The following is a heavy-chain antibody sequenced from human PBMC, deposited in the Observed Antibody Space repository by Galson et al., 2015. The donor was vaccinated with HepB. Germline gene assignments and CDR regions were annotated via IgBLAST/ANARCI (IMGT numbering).Heavy chain of an antibody. J-gene: IGHJ4*02. Sequence: SLRLSCAASGFTFSSYWMSWVRQAPGKGLEWVANIKQDGSEKYYVDSVKGRFTISRDNAKNSLYLQMNSLRAEDTAVYYCARDRPRQFFWSVDYWGQGTLVTVSP. CDR3: ARDRPRQFFWSVDY. D-gene: IGHD6-6*01. CDR2: IKQDGSEK. CDR1: GFTFSSYW. V-gene: IGHV3-7*03.